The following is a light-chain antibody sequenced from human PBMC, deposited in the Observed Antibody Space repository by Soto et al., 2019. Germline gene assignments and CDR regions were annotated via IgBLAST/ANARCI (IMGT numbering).Light chain of an antibody. CDR3: QQYNNWPPLT. V-gene: IGKV3-15*01. J-gene: IGKJ4*01. Sequence: EIVMTQSPATLSVSPWERATLSCRASQSVRSNLAWYQQKPGQAPRLLIYGASTRATGIPARFSGSGSGTEFTLTISNLQSEDFAVYYCQQYNNWPPLTFGGGTKVEIK. CDR1: QSVRSN. CDR2: GAS.